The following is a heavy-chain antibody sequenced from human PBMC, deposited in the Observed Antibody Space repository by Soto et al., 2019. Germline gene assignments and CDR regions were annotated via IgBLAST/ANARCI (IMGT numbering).Heavy chain of an antibody. CDR1: RFTFDNYA. V-gene: IGHV3-9*01. CDR2: ISWDGINI. D-gene: IGHD3-10*01. Sequence: EVHLVESGGGLVQPGRSLRLSCAASRFTFDNYALHWVRQAPGKGLEWVSGISWDGINIHYADSVKGRFTISRDNAKNSLFLQLNNLTTEDTAFYFCARETGSYPNAYFDYWGRGTLVTVSS. J-gene: IGHJ4*02. CDR3: ARETGSYPNAYFDY.